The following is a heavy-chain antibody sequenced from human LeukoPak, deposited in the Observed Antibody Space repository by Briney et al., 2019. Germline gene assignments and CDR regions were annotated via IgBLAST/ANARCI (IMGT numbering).Heavy chain of an antibody. Sequence: GGSLRLSCAASGFTFSSYGMHWVRQAPGKGLEWVAVVSYDGSNQYYADSVKGRFTISRDNSKNTLYLQMNSLRAEDTAVYYCARGNSDAFDIWGHGTMVTVSS. CDR3: ARGNSDAFDI. J-gene: IGHJ3*02. D-gene: IGHD4-23*01. CDR1: GFTFSSYG. CDR2: VSYDGSNQ. V-gene: IGHV3-30*03.